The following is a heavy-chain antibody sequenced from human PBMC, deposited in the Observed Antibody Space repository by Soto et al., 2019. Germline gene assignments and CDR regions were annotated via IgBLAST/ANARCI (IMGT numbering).Heavy chain of an antibody. D-gene: IGHD2-15*01. V-gene: IGHV3-30*18. J-gene: IGHJ4*02. CDR3: AEDASSGPMRMSLGS. CDR1: GFNFSDFG. Sequence: GGSLRLSCADSGFNFSDFGIHWVRQAPGKGLEWVAVVTSDGSGKKYGDSVKGRFTISRDKSEKNLYLQMNRLKTDDTAVYYCAEDASSGPMRMSLGSWGQGALVTVSS. CDR2: VTSDGSGK.